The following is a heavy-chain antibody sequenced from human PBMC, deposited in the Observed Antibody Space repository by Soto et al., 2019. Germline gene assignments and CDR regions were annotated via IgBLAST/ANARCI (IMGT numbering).Heavy chain of an antibody. J-gene: IGHJ6*02. D-gene: IGHD1-1*01. CDR2: VKYDGSQT. CDR1: GFTFSSYW. CDR3: TRDFQGPLDYGMDV. V-gene: IGHV3-7*01. Sequence: VGSLRLSGADSGFTFSSYWMSWVRQAPGKGLEWVANVKYDGSQTYYVGSVKGRFTISRDNAKNSLYLQMNSLRAEDTAVYYCTRDFQGPLDYGMDVWGQGTTVTVSS.